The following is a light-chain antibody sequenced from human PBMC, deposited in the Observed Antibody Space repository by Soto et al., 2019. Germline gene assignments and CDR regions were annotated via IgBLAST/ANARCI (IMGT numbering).Light chain of an antibody. CDR2: LGS. Sequence: DIVMTQSPLSLPVTPGEPASISCRSSQSLLHSNGYNYLDWYLQKPGQSPQLLTYLGSNRASGVPDRFSGSGSGTDFTLTISRLEAEDVGVYYCLQALQTPLTFGGGTKVEIK. CDR1: QSLLHSNGYNY. CDR3: LQALQTPLT. V-gene: IGKV2-28*01. J-gene: IGKJ4*01.